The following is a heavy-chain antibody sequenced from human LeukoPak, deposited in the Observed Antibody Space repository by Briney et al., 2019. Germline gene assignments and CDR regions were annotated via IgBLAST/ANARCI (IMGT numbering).Heavy chain of an antibody. V-gene: IGHV3-48*02. J-gene: IGHJ4*02. D-gene: IGHD1-14*01. CDR3: ARDRNPFDY. CDR2: ISSSSSII. CDR1: GFTFTRYS. Sequence: GGSLRLSCAASGFTFTRYSMNWVRQAPGKGLEWISYISSSSSIIYYAHSVKGRFTISRDNAKNSLYLQMNSLRDEDTAVYYCARDRNPFDYWGQGTLVTVSS.